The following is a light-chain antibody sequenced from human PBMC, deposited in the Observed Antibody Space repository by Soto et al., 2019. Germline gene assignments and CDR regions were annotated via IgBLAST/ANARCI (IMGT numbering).Light chain of an antibody. CDR1: QSVSSS. V-gene: IGKV3-15*01. CDR2: GPS. CDR3: QQYNNWPRT. Sequence: EIVLTQSPGTLSLSPWERASLSCRASQSVSSSLAWYQQRPGQAPRLLIYGPSTRATGIPARFSGSGSGTEFTLTISSLQSEDFAVYYCQQYNNWPRTFGQGTKVDTK. J-gene: IGKJ1*01.